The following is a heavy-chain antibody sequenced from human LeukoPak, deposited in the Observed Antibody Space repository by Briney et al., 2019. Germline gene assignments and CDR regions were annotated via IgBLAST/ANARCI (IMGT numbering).Heavy chain of an antibody. V-gene: IGHV1-18*01. J-gene: IGHJ4*02. D-gene: IGHD1-26*01. CDR3: ASYSGIYYFDY. CDR1: GGTFSSYA. Sequence: ASVKVSCKASGGTFSSYAISWVRQAPGQGLEWMGWINPNSGGTNYAQKLQGRVTMTTDTSTSTAYMELRSLRSDDTAVYYCASYSGIYYFDYWVQATLVTVSS. CDR2: INPNSGGT.